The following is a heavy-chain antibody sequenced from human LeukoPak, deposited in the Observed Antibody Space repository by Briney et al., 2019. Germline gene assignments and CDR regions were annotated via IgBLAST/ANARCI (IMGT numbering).Heavy chain of an antibody. CDR3: ARLADIVVIPAAIWGFNWFDP. V-gene: IGHV5-51*01. CDR1: GYSFTSYW. D-gene: IGHD2-2*02. J-gene: IGHJ5*02. Sequence: GESLKISCKGSGYSFTSYWIGWVRQMPGKGLEWMGIINPGDSDTRYSPSFQGQVTFSADKSIGTAYLQWTSLKASDTAIYYCARLADIVVIPAAIWGFNWFDPWGQGTLVTVSS. CDR2: INPGDSDT.